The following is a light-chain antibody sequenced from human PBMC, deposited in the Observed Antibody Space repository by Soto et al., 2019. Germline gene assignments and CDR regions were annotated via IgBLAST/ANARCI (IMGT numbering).Light chain of an antibody. CDR2: EVT. J-gene: IGLJ2*01. Sequence: QSALTQPPSASGSPGQSVTISGTGTSSDVGGYEYVSWYQQHPGKAPKLMIFEVTARPSGVPDRFSGSKSGNTASLTVSGLQTEDEADYYCSSYAGNNNLIFGGGTKLTVL. CDR1: SSDVGGYEY. CDR3: SSYAGNNNLI. V-gene: IGLV2-8*01.